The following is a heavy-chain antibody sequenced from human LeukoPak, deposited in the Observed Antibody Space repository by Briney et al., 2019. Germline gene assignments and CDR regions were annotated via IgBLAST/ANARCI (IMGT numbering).Heavy chain of an antibody. Sequence: SVKVSCKASGGTFSSYAISWVRQAPGQGLEWMGGIIPIFGTANYAQKFQGRVTITTDESTSTAYMELSSLRSEDTAVYYCAKDFRWVVVGAFDIWGQGTMVTVSS. V-gene: IGHV1-69*05. CDR3: AKDFRWVVVGAFDI. CDR1: GGTFSSYA. CDR2: IIPIFGTA. D-gene: IGHD3-22*01. J-gene: IGHJ3*02.